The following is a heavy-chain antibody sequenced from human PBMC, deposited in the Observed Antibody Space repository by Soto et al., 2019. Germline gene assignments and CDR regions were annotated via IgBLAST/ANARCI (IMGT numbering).Heavy chain of an antibody. D-gene: IGHD2-15*01. CDR1: GYTFISHG. CDR3: ARGSSSIVVVPDYGMDV. CDR2: ISGKNGNT. V-gene: IGHV1-18*04. J-gene: IGHJ6*02. Sequence: QVQLVQSGVEVKKPGASVKVSCKASGYTFISHGISWVRQAPGQGLEWMGWISGKNGNTNYAQKLQGRVTLTTDTPTSTAYMELRSLRSDDPAVYSGARGSSSIVVVPDYGMDVWGQGTTVTVSS.